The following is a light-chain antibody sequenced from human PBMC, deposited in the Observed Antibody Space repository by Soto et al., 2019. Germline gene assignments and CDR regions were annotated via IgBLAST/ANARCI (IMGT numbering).Light chain of an antibody. J-gene: IGKJ4*01. Sequence: EIVLTQSPATLSVSPGDRATLSCRASQSVSSSYLAWYQHKPGQAPRLLIHGASRRVTGIPDRFSGSGSGTDFTLTITRLEPEDFAVYYCQQYQSLTFGGGTKVDIK. CDR3: QQYQSLT. V-gene: IGKV3-20*01. CDR1: QSVSSSY. CDR2: GAS.